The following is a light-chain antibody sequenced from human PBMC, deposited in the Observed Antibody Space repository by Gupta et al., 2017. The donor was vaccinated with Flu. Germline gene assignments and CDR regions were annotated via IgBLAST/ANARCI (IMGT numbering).Light chain of an antibody. Sequence: VNVTFSRRSDNIGSNAVNWYQQDPVTAPKLLVYGGSQRPSGVPDRFAGSKSGTTATLAIRKVQAEDEADYYCEAWDESRNEHSVFGSGTKVTVL. CDR2: GGS. CDR1: SDNIGSNA. J-gene: IGLJ1*01. V-gene: IGLV1-44*01. CDR3: EAWDESRNEHSV.